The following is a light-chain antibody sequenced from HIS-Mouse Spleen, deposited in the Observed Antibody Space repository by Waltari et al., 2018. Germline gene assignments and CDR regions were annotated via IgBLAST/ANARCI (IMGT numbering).Light chain of an antibody. V-gene: IGLV3-10*01. CDR1: ALPTKY. Sequence: SYELTQPPPVSVSPGQTARITCSGDALPTKYAYWDQQKSGQAPVLVIYEDSKRPSGIPERFSGSSSGTMATLTISGAQVEDEADYYCYSTDSSGNHRVFGGGTKLTVL. CDR2: EDS. J-gene: IGLJ2*01. CDR3: YSTDSSGNHRV.